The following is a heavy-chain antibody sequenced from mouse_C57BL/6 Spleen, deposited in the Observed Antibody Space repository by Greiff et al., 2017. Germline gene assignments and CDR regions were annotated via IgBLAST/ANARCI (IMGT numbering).Heavy chain of an antibody. D-gene: IGHD1-1*01. V-gene: IGHV1-15*01. J-gene: IGHJ2*01. CDR1: GYTFTDYE. Sequence: VQLQQSGAELVRPGASVTLSCKASGYTFTDYEMHWVKQTPVHGLEWIGAIDPETGGTAYNQKFKGKAILTADKSSSTAYMELRSLTSEDSAVYCCTSPPFICGDYWGQGTTLTVSS. CDR3: TSPPFICGDY. CDR2: IDPETGGT.